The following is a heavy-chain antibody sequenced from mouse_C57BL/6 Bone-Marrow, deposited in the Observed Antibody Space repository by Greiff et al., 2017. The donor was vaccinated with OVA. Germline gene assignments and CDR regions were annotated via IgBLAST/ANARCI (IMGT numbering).Heavy chain of an antibody. CDR1: GFTFSDYG. CDR3: AMPRAYCYFDY. CDR2: ISSGSSNI. J-gene: IGHJ2*01. Sequence: EVMLVESGGGLVKPGGSLKLSCAASGFTFSDYGMHWVRQAPEKGLEWVAYISSGSSNIYYADTVKGRFTISRDNATNTLSLQMTSLRSEDTAMYYCAMPRAYCYFDYWGQGTTLTVSS. V-gene: IGHV5-17*01. D-gene: IGHD2-10*01.